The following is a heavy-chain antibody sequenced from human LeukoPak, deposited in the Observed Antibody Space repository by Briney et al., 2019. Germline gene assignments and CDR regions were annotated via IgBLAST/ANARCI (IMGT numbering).Heavy chain of an antibody. J-gene: IGHJ4*02. CDR2: ISGSGGNR. Sequence: GGSLRLSCAASGFTFTNYGVSWVRQAPGKGLEWVSVISGSGGNRNYGDAVKGRFTISRDNSNNNTMYLQMNSLRAEDTAVYYRARVRLNYDSRGLRYYFDYWGQGTLVTVSS. CDR3: ARVRLNYDSRGLRYYFDY. D-gene: IGHD3-22*01. CDR1: GFTFTNYG. V-gene: IGHV3-23*01.